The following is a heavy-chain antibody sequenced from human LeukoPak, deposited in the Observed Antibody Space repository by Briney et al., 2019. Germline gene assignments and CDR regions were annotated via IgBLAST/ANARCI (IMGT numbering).Heavy chain of an antibody. CDR1: GFSFSTSW. J-gene: IGHJ4*02. Sequence: GSLRLSCTDSGFSFSTSWMSWVRQTLGKGLGWVANIKKDGSEEYYVDSVKTRFTISRDNAKNSLYLQLNSLIVEDTAVYYCARLSTSVAGGDHWGQGTLVTVSS. V-gene: IGHV3-7*01. CDR2: IKKDGSEE. CDR3: ARLSTSVAGGDH. D-gene: IGHD6-19*01.